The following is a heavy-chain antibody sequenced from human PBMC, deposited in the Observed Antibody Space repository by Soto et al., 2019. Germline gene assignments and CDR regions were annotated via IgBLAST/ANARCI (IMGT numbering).Heavy chain of an antibody. CDR3: AREGGNLNWFDP. CDR2: ISSSSSTI. V-gene: IGHV3-48*02. D-gene: IGHD1-26*01. CDR1: GFTFSSYS. Sequence: EVQLVESGGGLVQPGGSLRLSCAASGFTFSSYSMNWVRQAPGKGLEWVSYISSSSSTIYYADSVKGRFTISRDNAKNSLYLQRSSLRDEDTAVYYCAREGGNLNWFDPWGQGTLVTVYS. J-gene: IGHJ5*02.